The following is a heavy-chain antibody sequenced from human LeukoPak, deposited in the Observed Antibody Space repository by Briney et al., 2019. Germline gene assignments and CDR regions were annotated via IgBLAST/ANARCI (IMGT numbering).Heavy chain of an antibody. Sequence: GGSLRLSCAASGFTFSSYAMSWVRQAPGKGLEWVSGITGSGGRTYYADSVKGRFTISRDNSKNTLYLQMNSLRAEDTAVYYCAKDTMLWFGGDDAFDIWGQGTMVTVSS. CDR2: ITGSGGRT. V-gene: IGHV3-23*01. D-gene: IGHD3-10*01. J-gene: IGHJ3*02. CDR3: AKDTMLWFGGDDAFDI. CDR1: GFTFSSYA.